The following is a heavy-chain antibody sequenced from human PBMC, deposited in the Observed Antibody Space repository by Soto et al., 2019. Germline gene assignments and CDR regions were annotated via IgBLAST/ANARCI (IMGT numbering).Heavy chain of an antibody. Sequence: QVQLQQWGAGLLKPSETLSLTCAVYGGSFSGYYWSWIRQPPGKWLEWIGDINPSGSTNYNPSLKSRVTISVDTSKNQFSLKLSSVTAADTAVYYCARTAGSGWLYYYYGMDVWGQGTTVTVSS. V-gene: IGHV4-34*01. CDR3: ARTAGSGWLYYYYGMDV. CDR1: GGSFSGYY. D-gene: IGHD6-19*01. CDR2: INPSGST. J-gene: IGHJ6*02.